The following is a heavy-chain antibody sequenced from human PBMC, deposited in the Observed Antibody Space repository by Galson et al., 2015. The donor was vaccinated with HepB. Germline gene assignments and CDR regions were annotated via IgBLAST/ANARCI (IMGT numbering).Heavy chain of an antibody. D-gene: IGHD3-3*01. V-gene: IGHV1-2*02. CDR1: GYTFTGYY. CDR2: INPNSGGT. Sequence: KVSCKASGYTFTGYYMHWVRQAPGQGLEWMGWINPNSGGTNYAQKFQGRVTMTRDTSISTAYMELSRLRSDDTAVYYCAREYDFWSGIPVGDWFDPWGQGTLVTVSS. CDR3: AREYDFWSGIPVGDWFDP. J-gene: IGHJ5*02.